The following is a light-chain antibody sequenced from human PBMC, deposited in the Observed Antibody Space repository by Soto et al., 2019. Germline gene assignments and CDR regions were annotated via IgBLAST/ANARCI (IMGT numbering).Light chain of an antibody. CDR1: SGHSSYD. CDR3: QTWGTGIRV. CDR2: LSSDGRH. Sequence: QSVLTQSPSASASLGASVKLTCTLSSGHSSYDIAWHQQQPEKGPRYLMKLSSDGRHSKGDGIPDRFSGSSSGAERYLTISSLQSEDEADYYCQTWGTGIRVFGGVTKLTV. J-gene: IGLJ2*01. V-gene: IGLV4-69*01.